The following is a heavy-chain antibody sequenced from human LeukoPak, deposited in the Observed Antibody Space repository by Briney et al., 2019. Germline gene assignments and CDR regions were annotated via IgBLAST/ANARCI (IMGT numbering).Heavy chain of an antibody. CDR2: ISWNSGSI. J-gene: IGHJ4*02. V-gene: IGHV3-9*01. D-gene: IGHD4-17*01. Sequence: GGSLRLSCAASGFTFDDYAMHWVRQAPGKGLEWVSGISWNSGSIGYADSVKGRFTISRDNAKNSLYLQMNSLRAEDTAVYYCAKGARRTTVTTIFDYWGQGTLVTVSS. CDR1: GFTFDDYA. CDR3: AKGARRTTVTTIFDY.